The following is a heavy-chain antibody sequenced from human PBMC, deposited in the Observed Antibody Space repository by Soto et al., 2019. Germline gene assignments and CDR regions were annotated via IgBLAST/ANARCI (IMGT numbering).Heavy chain of an antibody. D-gene: IGHD3-10*01. CDR3: AKERGLGSGSSLPLLYYMDV. CDR2: ISGSGGST. V-gene: IGHV3-23*01. J-gene: IGHJ6*03. CDR1: GFTFSSYA. Sequence: PGGSLRLSCAASGFTFSSYAMSWVRQAPGKGLEWVSAISGSGGSTYYADSVKGRFTISRDNSKNTLYLQMNSLRAEDTAVYYCAKERGLGSGSSLPLLYYMDVWGKGATVTVSS.